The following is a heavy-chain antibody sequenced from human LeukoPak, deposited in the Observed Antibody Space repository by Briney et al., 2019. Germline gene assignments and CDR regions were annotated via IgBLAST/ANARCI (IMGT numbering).Heavy chain of an antibody. Sequence: SETLSLTCTGSGGSNRTYYWTWIRQPPGKGLEWIGYIHTSGGTNYNPSLKSRVTMSVDTSKNQFSLRLSSVTAADTAVYYCVRPAQSNWWVYFNYWGQGTVVTVSS. J-gene: IGHJ4*02. CDR3: VRPAQSNWWVYFNY. CDR1: GGSNRTYY. V-gene: IGHV4-4*09. CDR2: IHTSGGT. D-gene: IGHD2-15*01.